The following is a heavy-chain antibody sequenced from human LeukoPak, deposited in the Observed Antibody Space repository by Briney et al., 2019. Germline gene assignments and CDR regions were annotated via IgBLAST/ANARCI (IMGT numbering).Heavy chain of an antibody. Sequence: GGSLRLSCAASGFTFSSYAMSWVRQAPGKGLEWVAAISGSGGSTYYADSVKGRFTISRDNSKNTLYLQMNSLRAEDTAVYYCAKALHDFWSGYPFTFDIWGQGTMVTVSS. CDR1: GFTFSSYA. J-gene: IGHJ3*02. CDR3: AKALHDFWSGYPFTFDI. V-gene: IGHV3-23*01. CDR2: ISGSGGST. D-gene: IGHD3-3*01.